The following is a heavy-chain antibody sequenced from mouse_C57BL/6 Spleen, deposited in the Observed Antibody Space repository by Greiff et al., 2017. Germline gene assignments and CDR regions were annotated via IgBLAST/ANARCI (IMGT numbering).Heavy chain of an antibody. V-gene: IGHV1-26*01. J-gene: IGHJ2*01. CDR3: TNACYCGRRDY. D-gene: IGHD1-1*01. CDR2: INPNNGGT. Sequence: VQLQQSGPELVKPGASVKISCKASGYTFTDYYMNWVKQSHGKSLEWIGDINPNNGGTSYNQKFKGKATLTVAKSSSTAYMELRSLTSEDSADYSCTNACYCGRRDYWGQGTTLTVSS. CDR1: GYTFTDYY.